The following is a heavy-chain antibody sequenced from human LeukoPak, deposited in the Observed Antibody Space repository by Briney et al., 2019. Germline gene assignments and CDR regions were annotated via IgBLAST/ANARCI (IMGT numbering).Heavy chain of an antibody. Sequence: GGSLRLSCAASGFTFSSYGVHWVRQAPGKGLEWVAFIRYDGSNKYYADSVKGRFTISRDNSKNTLYLQMNSLRAEDTAVYYCAKDLLAARPSVQYFDYWGQGTLVTVSS. V-gene: IGHV3-30*02. CDR1: GFTFSSYG. CDR3: AKDLLAARPSVQYFDY. CDR2: IRYDGSNK. D-gene: IGHD6-6*01. J-gene: IGHJ4*02.